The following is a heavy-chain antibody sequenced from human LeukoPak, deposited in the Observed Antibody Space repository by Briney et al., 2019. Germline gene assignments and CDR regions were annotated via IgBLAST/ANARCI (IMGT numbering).Heavy chain of an antibody. CDR3: AKMRYYDILTGYHPLDY. J-gene: IGHJ4*02. CDR1: GFTFSSYG. D-gene: IGHD3-9*01. V-gene: IGHV3-30*02. Sequence: GGSLRLSCAASGFTFSSYGMHWVRQAPGRGLEWVAFIRYDGSNKYYADSVKGRFTISRDNSKNTLYLQMNSLRAEDTAVYYCAKMRYYDILTGYHPLDYWGQGTLVTVSS. CDR2: IRYDGSNK.